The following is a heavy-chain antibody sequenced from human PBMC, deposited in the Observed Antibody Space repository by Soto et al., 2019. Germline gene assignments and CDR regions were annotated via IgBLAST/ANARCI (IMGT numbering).Heavy chain of an antibody. J-gene: IGHJ4*02. CDR1: GFTFSIYA. Sequence: GGSLRLSCQASGFTFSIYAMSWVRQAPGKGLEWVSLVQSNEITYYADSVRGRFTISRDNSENTLYLQMNSLRAEDTAVYYCAKGPGGSYSRRYFDYWGRGTLVTVS. D-gene: IGHD1-26*01. CDR2: VQSNEIT. CDR3: AKGPGGSYSRRYFDY. V-gene: IGHV3-23*05.